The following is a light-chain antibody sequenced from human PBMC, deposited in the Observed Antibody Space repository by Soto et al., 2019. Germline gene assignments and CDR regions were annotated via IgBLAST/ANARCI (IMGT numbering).Light chain of an antibody. CDR1: NSDAGGYKY. CDR2: EVS. CDR3: SSWTTSSTLV. V-gene: IGLV2-14*01. J-gene: IGLJ2*01. Sequence: QSALSQPASVSGSPGQSITISCTGSNSDAGGYKYVSWYQQHPGKVPKLMIYEVSNRPSGVSNRFSGSKSGNTASLTISGLQAEDEADYYCSSWTTSSTLVFGGGTKVTVL.